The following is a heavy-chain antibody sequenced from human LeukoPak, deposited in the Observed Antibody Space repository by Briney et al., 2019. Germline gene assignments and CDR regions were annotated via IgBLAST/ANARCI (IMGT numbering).Heavy chain of an antibody. D-gene: IGHD6-13*01. CDR3: ARGLAAAGTRGPY. J-gene: IGHJ4*02. CDR1: GFIFSSDS. CDR2: ISSTGAYI. Sequence: PGGSLRLSCATSGFIFSSDSMIWVRQAPGKGLEWVSSISSTGAYIYYADSLKGRFIISRDNAKNSLYLQMNSLRADDTAVYYCARGLAAAGTRGPYWGQGTLVTVSS. V-gene: IGHV3-21*01.